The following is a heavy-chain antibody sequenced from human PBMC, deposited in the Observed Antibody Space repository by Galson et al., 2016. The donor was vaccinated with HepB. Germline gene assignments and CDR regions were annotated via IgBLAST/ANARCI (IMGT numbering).Heavy chain of an antibody. D-gene: IGHD6-25*01. Sequence: SLRLSCAASGFTFSNYWIHWVRQAPGEGLVWVSHINPDGTTTFYADSVKGRFTMSRDNAKNTGYLQMNSLGAEATAMYYCTTRSSGGSFDFDYWGQGTLVTVSS. V-gene: IGHV3-74*01. CDR2: INPDGTTT. CDR1: GFTFSNYW. J-gene: IGHJ4*02. CDR3: TTRSSGGSFDFDY.